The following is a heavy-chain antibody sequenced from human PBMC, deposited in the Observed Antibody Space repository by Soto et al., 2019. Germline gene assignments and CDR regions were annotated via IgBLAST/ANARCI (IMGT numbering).Heavy chain of an antibody. CDR2: IYYSGGT. D-gene: IGHD6-13*01. V-gene: IGHV4-31*03. CDR1: GGSISSGNYY. CDR3: ARVFSDSGSFFAP. Sequence: PSEILSLTCTVSGGSISSGNYYWSWIRQHPGKGLEWIGYIYYSGGTSYNPSLKSRVTISVDTSKNHFSLKLSSVTAADTAVYHCARVFSDSGSFFAPWGQGTLVTVSS. J-gene: IGHJ5*02.